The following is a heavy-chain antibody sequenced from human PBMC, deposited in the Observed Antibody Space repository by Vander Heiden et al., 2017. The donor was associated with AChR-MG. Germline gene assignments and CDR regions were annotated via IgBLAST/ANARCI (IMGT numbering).Heavy chain of an antibody. D-gene: IGHD6-19*01. CDR1: GFTFSSYA. CDR2: ISYDGSNK. CDR3: ARVGSSGWYGTPEDY. J-gene: IGHJ4*02. Sequence: QVQLVESGGGVVQPGRSLRLPCSVSGFTFSSYAMHWVRQAPGKGLEWVAVISYDGSNKYYADSVKGRFTISRDNSKNTLYLQMNSLRAEDTAVYYCARVGSSGWYGTPEDYWGQGTLVTVSS. V-gene: IGHV3-30-3*01.